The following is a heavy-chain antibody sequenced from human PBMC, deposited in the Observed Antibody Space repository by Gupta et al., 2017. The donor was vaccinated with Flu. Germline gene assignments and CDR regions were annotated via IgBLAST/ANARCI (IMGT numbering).Heavy chain of an antibody. J-gene: IGHJ4*02. V-gene: IGHV4-39*01. Sequence: QLQLQESGPGLVKPSETLSLTCTVSGASIRSSNYYYWGWIRQPPGKGLEYIGSIYHSGSASFNPSLKSRVTISVDTSKNQFSLKLNSVTAADTAVYYCARSRGYSYGYLDYWGQGTLVTVSS. D-gene: IGHD5-18*01. CDR2: IYHSGSA. CDR3: ARSRGYSYGYLDY. CDR1: GASIRSSNYYY.